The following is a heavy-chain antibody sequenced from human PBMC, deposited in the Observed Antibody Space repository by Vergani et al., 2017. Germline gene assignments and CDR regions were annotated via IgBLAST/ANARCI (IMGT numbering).Heavy chain of an antibody. J-gene: IGHJ4*02. CDR2: ISGSGGST. V-gene: IGHV3-23*04. CDR3: AKGDYYDSSGTLDY. CDR1: GFTFSSYS. D-gene: IGHD3-22*01. Sequence: EVQLVESGGGLVKPGGSLRLSCAASGFTFSSYSMTWVRQAPGKGLEWVSAISGSGGSTYYADPVKGRFTISRDNSKNTLYLQMNSLRAEDTAVYYCAKGDYYDSSGTLDYWGQGTLVTVSS.